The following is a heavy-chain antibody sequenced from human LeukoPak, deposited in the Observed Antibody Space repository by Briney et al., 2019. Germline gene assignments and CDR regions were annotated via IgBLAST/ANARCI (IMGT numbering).Heavy chain of an antibody. V-gene: IGHV3-23*01. D-gene: IGHD3-3*01. Sequence: PGGSLRLSCAASGFTFSSYAMSWVRQAPGKGLEWVSAISGSGGSTYYADSVKGRFTISRDNSKNTLYLQMNSLRAEDTAVYYCAKGNYDFWSGEAYYFDHWGQGTLVTVSS. J-gene: IGHJ4*02. CDR2: ISGSGGST. CDR1: GFTFSSYA. CDR3: AKGNYDFWSGEAYYFDH.